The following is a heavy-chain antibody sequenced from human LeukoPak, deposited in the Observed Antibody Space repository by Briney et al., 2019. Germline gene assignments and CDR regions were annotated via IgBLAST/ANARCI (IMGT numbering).Heavy chain of an antibody. V-gene: IGHV3-74*01. Sequence: GGSLRLSCAASGFTCTAYWMHWVRQAPGKGQVWVSRTNTDGSSANYADSVKGRFTISRDNAKNTLYLQMNSLTVEDTALYYCARGLYGDPPGFDYWGQGSLITVSS. D-gene: IGHD4-17*01. CDR3: ARGLYGDPPGFDY. CDR1: GFTCTAYW. CDR2: TNTDGSSA. J-gene: IGHJ4*02.